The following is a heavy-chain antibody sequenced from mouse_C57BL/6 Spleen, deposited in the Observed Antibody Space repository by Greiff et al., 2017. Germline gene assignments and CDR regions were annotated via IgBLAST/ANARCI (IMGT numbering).Heavy chain of an antibody. Sequence: QVQLQQPGAELVRPGSSVKLSCKASGYTFTSYWMDWVQQRPGQGLEWIGNIYPSDSETHYNQKFKDKATLTVDKSSSTAYMQLSSLTSEYSAVYYCARRGTPVVASGYFDVWGTGPTVTVSS. V-gene: IGHV1-61*01. J-gene: IGHJ1*03. D-gene: IGHD1-1*01. CDR2: IYPSDSET. CDR1: GYTFTSYW. CDR3: ARRGTPVVASGYFDV.